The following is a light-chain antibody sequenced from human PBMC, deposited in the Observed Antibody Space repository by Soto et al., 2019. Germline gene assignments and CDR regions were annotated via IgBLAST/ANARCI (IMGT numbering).Light chain of an antibody. CDR2: DAS. CDR3: QLRSNWPRFT. CDR1: QSVSSY. Sequence: EIVLTQSPATLSLSPGERATLSCRASQSVSSYLAWYQQKPGQAPRLLIYDASNRATGIPARFSGSGSGTDFTLPISSLEPEDFAVYYCQLRSNWPRFTFGPGTKVDIK. V-gene: IGKV3-11*01. J-gene: IGKJ3*01.